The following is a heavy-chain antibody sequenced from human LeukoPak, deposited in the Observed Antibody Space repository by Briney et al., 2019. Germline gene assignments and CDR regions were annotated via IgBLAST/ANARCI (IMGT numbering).Heavy chain of an antibody. CDR3: AITGLGYCSSASPCFDY. CDR1: GYSLTSYW. Sequence: GGSLKISCKGSGYSLTSYWIGWVRQMPGKGLEWMGIIYPGDSDTRYSPSFQGQVTISADKSISTAYLQWSSLRASDTAMYYCAITGLGYCSSASPCFDYWGQGTLVTVSS. D-gene: IGHD2-2*01. CDR2: IYPGDSDT. V-gene: IGHV5-51*01. J-gene: IGHJ4*02.